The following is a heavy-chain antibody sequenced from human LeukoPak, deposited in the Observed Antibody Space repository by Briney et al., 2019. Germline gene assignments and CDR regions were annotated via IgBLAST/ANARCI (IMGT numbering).Heavy chain of an antibody. CDR3: ASFPAAMGLDY. Sequence: PSETLSLTCTISGASINSYDWNWIRQPPGKGLEWIGYIYYSGSTNYNPSLKSRVTISVDTSKNQFSLKLSSVTAADTAVYYCASFPAAMGLDYWGQGTLVTVSS. V-gene: IGHV4-59*01. D-gene: IGHD2-2*01. J-gene: IGHJ4*02. CDR2: IYYSGST. CDR1: GASINSYD.